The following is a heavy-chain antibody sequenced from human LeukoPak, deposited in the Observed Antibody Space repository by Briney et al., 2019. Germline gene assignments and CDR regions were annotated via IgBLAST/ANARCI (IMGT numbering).Heavy chain of an antibody. Sequence: GGSLRLSCAASGLTVSSNYMSWVRQAPGKGLEWVSVIYSGGSTYYADSVKGRFTISRDNSKNTLYLQMNSLRAEDTAVYYCARDVRDGYNTDYWGQGTLVTVSS. CDR2: IYSGGST. D-gene: IGHD5-12*01. CDR1: GLTVSSNY. CDR3: ARDVRDGYNTDY. J-gene: IGHJ4*02. V-gene: IGHV3-66*01.